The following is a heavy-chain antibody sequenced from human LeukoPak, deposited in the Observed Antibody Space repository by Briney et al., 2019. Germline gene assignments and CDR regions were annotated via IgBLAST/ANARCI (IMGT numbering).Heavy chain of an antibody. J-gene: IGHJ3*02. CDR1: GGSFSGYY. CDR3: ARYQWLYEGHDAFDI. V-gene: IGHV4-34*01. D-gene: IGHD6-19*01. CDR2: INHSGST. Sequence: PSETLSLTCAVSGGSFSGYYGSRIRQPPGQRLEWIGEINHSGSTNYNPSLKSRVTILVDTSKNQFSLNLSSVTAADTPVYHCARYQWLYEGHDAFDIWGQRTMVTLSS.